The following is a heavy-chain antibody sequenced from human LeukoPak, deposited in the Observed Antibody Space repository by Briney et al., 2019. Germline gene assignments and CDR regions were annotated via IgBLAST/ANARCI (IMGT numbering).Heavy chain of an antibody. J-gene: IGHJ4*02. CDR3: ARVHSSGWFQDDY. CDR2: IYYSGST. CDR1: GGSISSYY. Sequence: SEILSLTCTVSGGSISSYYWSWIRQPPGKGLEWIGYIYYSGSTNYNPSLKSRVTISVDTSKNQFSLKLSSVTAADTAVYYCARVHSSGWFQDDYWGQGTLVTVSS. D-gene: IGHD6-19*01. V-gene: IGHV4-59*01.